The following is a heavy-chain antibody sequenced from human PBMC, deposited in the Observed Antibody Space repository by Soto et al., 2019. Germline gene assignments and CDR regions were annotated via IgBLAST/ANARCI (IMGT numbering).Heavy chain of an antibody. CDR1: GGSINHYY. Sequence: QVQLQESGPGLVKPSETLSLTCTVSGGSINHYYWSWIRQPPGDGLEWIGSIYYAGSSNYNPSLNSRVTISLDTSKNHFSLQLTSVTAADTAVYYCARHSWELRKTFDYWGQGTLVTVSS. J-gene: IGHJ4*01. D-gene: IGHD1-7*01. V-gene: IGHV4-59*08. CDR3: ARHSWELRKTFDY. CDR2: IYYAGSS.